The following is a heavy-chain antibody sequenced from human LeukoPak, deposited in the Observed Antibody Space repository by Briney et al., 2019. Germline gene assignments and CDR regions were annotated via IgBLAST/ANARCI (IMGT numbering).Heavy chain of an antibody. D-gene: IGHD6-6*01. V-gene: IGHV4-31*03. CDR2: IYYSGST. Sequence: SETLSLTCTVSGGSISSGGSYWSWIRQHPGKGLEWIGYIYYSGSTYYNPSLKSRVTISVDTSKNQFSLKLSSVTAADTAVYYCARQAARKGAFDYWGQGTLVTVSS. CDR1: GGSISSGGSY. J-gene: IGHJ4*02. CDR3: ARQAARKGAFDY.